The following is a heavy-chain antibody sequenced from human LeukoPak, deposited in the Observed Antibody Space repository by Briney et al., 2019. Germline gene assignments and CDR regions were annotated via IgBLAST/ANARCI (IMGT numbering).Heavy chain of an antibody. CDR1: GFTVSTKY. D-gene: IGHD5-24*01. CDR3: ARVGDHFHWYLDL. V-gene: IGHV3-53*01. CDR2: LYSGSDT. Sequence: GGSLTLSCAASGFTVSTKYMNWVRQAPGKGLEWVSILYSGSDTYYADSVKGRFTISRDSSKNMLFLHMSSLRAEDTAVYYCARVGDHFHWYLDLWGRGTLVTVSS. J-gene: IGHJ2*01.